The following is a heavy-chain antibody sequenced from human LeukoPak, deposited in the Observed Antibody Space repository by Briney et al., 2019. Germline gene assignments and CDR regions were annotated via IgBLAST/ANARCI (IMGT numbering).Heavy chain of an antibody. CDR3: ARVRVGELYFDY. CDR2: TYYSGST. CDR1: GGSISSYY. Sequence: PSETLSLTCTVSGGSISSYYWSWIRQPPGKGLEWIGYTYYSGSTNYNPSLKSRVTISVDTSKNQFSLKLSSVTAADTAVYYCARVRVGELYFDYWGQGTLVTVSS. J-gene: IGHJ4*02. D-gene: IGHD1-7*01. V-gene: IGHV4-59*01.